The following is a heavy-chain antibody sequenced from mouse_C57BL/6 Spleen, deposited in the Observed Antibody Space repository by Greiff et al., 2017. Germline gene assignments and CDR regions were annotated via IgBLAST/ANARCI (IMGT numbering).Heavy chain of an antibody. CDR2: IDPNSGGT. Sequence: SCKASGHTFTSYWMHWVKQRPGRGLEWIGRIDPNSGGTKYNEKFKTKATLTVDKPSSTAYMQLSSLTSEDSAVYYCARSAYYGNYFDYWGQGTTLTVSS. V-gene: IGHV1-72*01. D-gene: IGHD2-10*01. J-gene: IGHJ2*01. CDR3: ARSAYYGNYFDY. CDR1: GHTFTSYW.